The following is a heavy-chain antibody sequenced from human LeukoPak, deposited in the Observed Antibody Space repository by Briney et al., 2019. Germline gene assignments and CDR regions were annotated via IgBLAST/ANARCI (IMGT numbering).Heavy chain of an antibody. CDR1: GFTFSNNW. Sequence: GGSLRLSCAVSGFTFSNNWMNWVRQAPGKGLEWVANIKQDGSDKNYVDSVKGRFTISRDNAKNSLYLQMNGLRAEDTAVYYCARDQEGNYYDSSGCLYWGQGTLVTVSS. CDR2: IKQDGSDK. D-gene: IGHD3-22*01. J-gene: IGHJ4*02. CDR3: ARDQEGNYYDSSGCLY. V-gene: IGHV3-7*01.